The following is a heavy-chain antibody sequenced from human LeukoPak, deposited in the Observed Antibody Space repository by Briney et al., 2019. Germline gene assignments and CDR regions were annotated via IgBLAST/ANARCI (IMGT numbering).Heavy chain of an antibody. CDR1: GYTFSDYG. Sequence: GASVKVSCKTSGYTFSDYGISWVRQAPGQGLEWMGWISPYNGNTNLAQKFQGRVTMTTDTSTSTAYMELRSLRSDDTAMYYCARGGQDGKLDYWGQGTLVTVSS. CDR3: ARGGQDGKLDY. CDR2: ISPYNGNT. J-gene: IGHJ4*02. V-gene: IGHV1-18*04. D-gene: IGHD5-24*01.